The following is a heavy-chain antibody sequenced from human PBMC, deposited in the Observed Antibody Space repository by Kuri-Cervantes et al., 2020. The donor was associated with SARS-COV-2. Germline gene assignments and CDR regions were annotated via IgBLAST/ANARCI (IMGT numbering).Heavy chain of an antibody. Sequence: ASVKVSCKASGYTFTSYDINWVRQATGRGLEWMGWMNPNSGNTCYAQKFQGRVTITRNTSISTAYMELSSLRSEDTAVYYCARALYSSYMYFDLWGRGTLVTVSS. J-gene: IGHJ2*01. CDR3: ARALYSSYMYFDL. D-gene: IGHD4-11*01. V-gene: IGHV1-8*03. CDR1: GYTFTSYD. CDR2: MNPNSGNT.